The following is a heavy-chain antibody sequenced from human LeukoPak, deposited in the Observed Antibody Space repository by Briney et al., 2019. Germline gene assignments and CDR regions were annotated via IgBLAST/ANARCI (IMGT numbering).Heavy chain of an antibody. D-gene: IGHD6-13*01. V-gene: IGHV1-69*13. J-gene: IGHJ3*02. Sequence: ASVKVSCKASGGTFSSYAISWVRQAPGQGVEWMGGIIPIFGTANYAQKFQGRVTITADESTRTAYMELSSLRSEDTAVYYCARDSGSSDAFDIWGQATMVTVSS. CDR2: IIPIFGTA. CDR1: GGTFSSYA. CDR3: ARDSGSSDAFDI.